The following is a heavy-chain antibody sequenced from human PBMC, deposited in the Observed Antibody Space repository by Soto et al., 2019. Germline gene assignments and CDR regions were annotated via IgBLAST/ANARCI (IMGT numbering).Heavy chain of an antibody. CDR2: IYYSGST. J-gene: IGHJ6*03. V-gene: IGHV4-39*01. Sequence: SQTLSLTCTVSGGSISSSSYYWGWIRQPPGKGLEWIGSIYYSGSTYYNPSLKSRVTISVDTSKNQFSLKLSSVTAADTAVYYCARQGRYFDWSHYYYYYMDVWGKGTTVTVSS. CDR3: ARQGRYFDWSHYYYYYMDV. CDR1: GGSISSSSYY. D-gene: IGHD3-9*01.